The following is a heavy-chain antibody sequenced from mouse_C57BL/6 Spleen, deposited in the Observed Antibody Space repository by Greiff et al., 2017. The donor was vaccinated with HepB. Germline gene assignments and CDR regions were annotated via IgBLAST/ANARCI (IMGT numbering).Heavy chain of an antibody. J-gene: IGHJ3*01. Sequence: EVKLVESGGGLVQPGGSLSLSCAASGFTFTDYYMSWVRQPPGKALEWLGFIRNKANGYTTEYSASVKVRFTISRDNSQSILYLQMNALRAEDSATYYCARSYYYGSSYGAYWGQGTLVTVSA. CDR3: ARSYYYGSSYGAY. V-gene: IGHV7-3*01. CDR1: GFTFTDYY. CDR2: IRNKANGYTT. D-gene: IGHD1-1*01.